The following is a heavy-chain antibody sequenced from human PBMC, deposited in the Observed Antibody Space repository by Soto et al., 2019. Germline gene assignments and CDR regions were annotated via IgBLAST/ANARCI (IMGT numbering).Heavy chain of an antibody. CDR1: GYTFTNYY. CDR2: INPSGGST. Sequence: QVQLVQSGAEVKKPGASVKVSCKASGYTFTNYYIHWVRQAPGQGLEWVGIINPSGGSTSYAQKFQGRVIMTRDTFTSTVYMEVSSLRSEDTAVYYCARESRTTVTSVDGMGVWGQGTTVTVSS. J-gene: IGHJ6*02. D-gene: IGHD4-17*01. V-gene: IGHV1-46*01. CDR3: ARESRTTVTSVDGMGV.